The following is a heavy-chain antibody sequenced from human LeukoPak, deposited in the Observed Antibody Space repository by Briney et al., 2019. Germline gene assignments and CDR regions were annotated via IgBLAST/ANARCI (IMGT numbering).Heavy chain of an antibody. CDR3: ATDRDYAFDI. V-gene: IGHV3-48*02. CDR1: GFTFSSCS. D-gene: IGHD3-10*01. Sequence: PGGSLRLSCAASGFTFSSCSMNCVRQAPGKGREWISYISSSSSTILCADSVKGRFTISRDNAKNSLYLQMNSLRDEDTAVYYCATDRDYAFDIWGQGTMVTVAS. J-gene: IGHJ3*02. CDR2: ISSSSSTI.